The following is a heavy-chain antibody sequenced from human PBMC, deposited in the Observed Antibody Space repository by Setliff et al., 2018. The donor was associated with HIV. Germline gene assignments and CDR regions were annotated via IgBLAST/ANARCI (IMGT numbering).Heavy chain of an antibody. CDR1: GFTFSTYS. CDR3: AKDSEFFPAPDRSGYMDH. V-gene: IGHV3-48*01. CDR2: ISSVGTI. Sequence: PGGSLRLSCVVSGFTFSTYSMNWVRQAPRKGLEWVSYISSVGTIYYADSVKGRFTISRDNAKNSLYLQMDNLRAEDTAVYYCAKDSEFFPAPDRSGYMDHWGQGIPVTVSS. D-gene: IGHD5-12*01. J-gene: IGHJ4*02.